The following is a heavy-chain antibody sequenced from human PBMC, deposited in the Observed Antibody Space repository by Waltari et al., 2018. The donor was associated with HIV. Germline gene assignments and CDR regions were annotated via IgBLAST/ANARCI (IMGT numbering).Heavy chain of an antibody. J-gene: IGHJ6*02. CDR2: ISPYNGDA. V-gene: IGHV1-18*01. CDR3: ARQGLQYSDGMDV. Sequence: QVQLVQFGTEVKKAGASVKVSCKTSGYTFTEYGISWVRQAPGQGLEWMGWISPYNGDANYAQKLQGRVTMTTDTSTKTAYMEVRSIRSDDTAVYYCARQGLQYSDGMDVWGHGTTVTVSS. D-gene: IGHD4-4*01. CDR1: GYTFTEYG.